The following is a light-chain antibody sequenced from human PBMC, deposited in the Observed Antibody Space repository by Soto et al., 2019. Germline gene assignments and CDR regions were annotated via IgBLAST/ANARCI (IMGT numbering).Light chain of an antibody. CDR1: KLGDKY. V-gene: IGLV3-1*01. CDR2: QDS. J-gene: IGLJ2*01. CDR3: QAWDSSTEVV. Sequence: SYELTQPPSVSVSPGQTASITCSGDKLGDKYACWYQQKPGQSPVLVIYQDSKRPSGIPERFSGSNSGNTATLTISGIQAMDEADYYCQAWDSSTEVVFGGGTKVTVL.